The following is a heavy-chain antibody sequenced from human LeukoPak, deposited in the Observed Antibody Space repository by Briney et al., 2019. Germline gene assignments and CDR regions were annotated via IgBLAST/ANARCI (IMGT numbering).Heavy chain of an antibody. CDR1: GFTLSTNW. V-gene: IGHV3-74*01. CDR3: ARVIGF. J-gene: IGHJ4*02. CDR2: FKNDGSSA. Sequence: GGSLRLSCAASGFTLSTNWMPWVRQVPGKGLVWVSRFKNDGSSASYADSVKGRFTISRDNAKNTLYLQMNSLRAEDTAVYYCARVIGFWGQGILVTVSS.